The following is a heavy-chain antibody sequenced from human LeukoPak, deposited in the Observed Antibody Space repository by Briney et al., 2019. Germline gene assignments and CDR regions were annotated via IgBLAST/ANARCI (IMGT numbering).Heavy chain of an antibody. CDR2: IIPILGIA. CDR3: ARSRAEVYDFWSGYSAYAFDI. CDR1: GGTFSSYA. J-gene: IGHJ3*02. V-gene: IGHV1-69*04. Sequence: ASVKVSCTASGGTFSSYAISWVRQAPGQGLEWMGRIIPILGIANYAQKFQGRVTITADKSTSTAYMELSSLRSEDTAVYYCARSRAEVYDFWSGYSAYAFDIWGQGTMVTVSS. D-gene: IGHD3-3*01.